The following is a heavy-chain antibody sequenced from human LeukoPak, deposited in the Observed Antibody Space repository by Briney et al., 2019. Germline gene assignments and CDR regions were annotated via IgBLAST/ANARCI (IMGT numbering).Heavy chain of an antibody. CDR2: INWDGGST. V-gene: IGHV3-20*04. J-gene: IGHJ4*02. D-gene: IGHD6-19*01. CDR3: AMGDSSGWYFDY. Sequence: PGGSLRLSCAASGSTFEDHGMSWVRQVPGKGLEWVAGINWDGGSTGYADSVKGRFTISRDNAKNSLFLQMNSLRVEDTALYFCAMGDSSGWYFDYWGQGTLVTVSS. CDR1: GSTFEDHG.